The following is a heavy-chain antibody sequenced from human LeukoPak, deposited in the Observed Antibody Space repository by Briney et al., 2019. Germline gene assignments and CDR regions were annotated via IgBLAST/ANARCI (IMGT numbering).Heavy chain of an antibody. CDR1: GYTFSSYG. D-gene: IGHD6-13*01. V-gene: IGHV1-18*01. CDR3: ARARSRGGCWFDP. J-gene: IGHJ5*02. Sequence: ASVKVSCKASGYTFSSYGIRWVRQAPGQGLEWMGWISGYNGNTNYAHKVQGRVTMTTDTSTSTAYMELRSLRSDDTAVYYCARARSRGGCWFDPWGQGTLVTVSS. CDR2: ISGYNGNT.